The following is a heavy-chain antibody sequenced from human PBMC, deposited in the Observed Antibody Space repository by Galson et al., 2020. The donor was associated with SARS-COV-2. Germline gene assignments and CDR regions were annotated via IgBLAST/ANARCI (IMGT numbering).Heavy chain of an antibody. V-gene: IGHV4-4*02. Sequence: SATLSLTCAVSGASVDSNNWWRWVRRSPGKGLEWIGEIYHSGTTNYNPSPKSRVTISMTKSRNRLSLNLNSVTAADTAVYFCARCDSGGASYYGCGYWGQGTLVTVSS. D-gene: IGHD2-15*01. CDR3: ARCDSGGASYYGCGY. CDR1: GASVDSNNW. CDR2: IYHSGTT. J-gene: IGHJ4*02.